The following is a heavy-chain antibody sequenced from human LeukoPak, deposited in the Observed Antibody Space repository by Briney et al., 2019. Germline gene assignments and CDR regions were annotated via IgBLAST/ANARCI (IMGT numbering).Heavy chain of an antibody. CDR3: ARRRSSTRNRVFDY. D-gene: IGHD2-2*01. CDR1: VGSFSGYY. J-gene: IGHJ4*02. V-gene: IGHV4-34*01. Sequence: SETLSLTRAVCVGSFSGYYWSWMRQPPARGLEWIGEINHGGSTNYNPSLKSRGTITVYTSKNQFSLKLGSVTAADTAVYYCARRRSSTRNRVFDYWGQGTLVTVSS. CDR2: INHGGST.